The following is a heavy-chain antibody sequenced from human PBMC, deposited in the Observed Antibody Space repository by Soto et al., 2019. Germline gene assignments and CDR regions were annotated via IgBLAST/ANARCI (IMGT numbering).Heavy chain of an antibody. J-gene: IGHJ3*02. CDR2: ISWNSGSI. CDR3: AKDRASRFNAFDI. D-gene: IGHD6-13*01. V-gene: IGHV3-9*01. CDR1: GFTFDDYA. Sequence: GGSLRLSCAASGFTFDDYAMHWVRQAPGKGLEWVSGISWNSGSIGYADSVKGRFTISRDNAKNSLYLQVNSLRAEDTALYYCAKDRASRFNAFDIWGQGTMVTVSS.